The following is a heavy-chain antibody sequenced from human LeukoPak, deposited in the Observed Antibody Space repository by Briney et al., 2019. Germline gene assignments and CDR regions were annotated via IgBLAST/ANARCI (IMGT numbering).Heavy chain of an antibody. CDR1: GFTFSSYG. CDR3: ARDRVAAAGAYFDY. V-gene: IGHV3-33*01. Sequence: PGRSLRLSCAASGFTFSSYGMHWVRQAPGKGLEWVAVIWYNGSNKYYADSVKGRFTISRDNSKNTLYLQMNSLRAEDTAVYYCARDRVAAAGAYFDYWGQGTLVTVSS. D-gene: IGHD6-13*01. J-gene: IGHJ4*02. CDR2: IWYNGSNK.